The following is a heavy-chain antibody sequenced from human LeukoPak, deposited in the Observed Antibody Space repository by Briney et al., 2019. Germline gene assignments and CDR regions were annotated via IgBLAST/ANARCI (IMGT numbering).Heavy chain of an antibody. Sequence: SETLSLTCTVSGGSISSYYWSWIRQPPGKGLEWIGYIYYSGSTNYNPSLKSRVTISVDTSKNQFSLKLSSVTAADTAVYYCARAPFVVPAAIQESDYYYMDVWGKGTTVTVSS. J-gene: IGHJ6*03. CDR2: IYYSGST. CDR1: GGSISSYY. CDR3: ARAPFVVPAAIQESDYYYMDV. D-gene: IGHD2-2*02. V-gene: IGHV4-59*01.